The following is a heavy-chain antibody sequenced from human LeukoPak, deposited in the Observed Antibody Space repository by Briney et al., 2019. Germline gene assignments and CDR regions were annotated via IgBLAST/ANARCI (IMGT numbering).Heavy chain of an antibody. Sequence: PGGSLRLSCAASGITFRSYAMHWVRQAPGKGLEWVAVISYDGSNKNYADSVKGRFTISGDNSKNTLYLQMNSLRAEDTSVYYCARSPGILGTNYFDYWGQGTLVTVSS. CDR3: ARSPGILGTNYFDY. CDR1: GITFRSYA. J-gene: IGHJ4*02. D-gene: IGHD1-26*01. V-gene: IGHV3-30*04. CDR2: ISYDGSNK.